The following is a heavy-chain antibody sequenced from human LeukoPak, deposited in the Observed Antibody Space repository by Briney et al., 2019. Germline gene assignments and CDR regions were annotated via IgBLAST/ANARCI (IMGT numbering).Heavy chain of an antibody. D-gene: IGHD3-10*01. Sequence: AASVKVSCKTSGGTFSSYTISWVRQAPGQGLEWMGGIIPIFGTANYAQKFQGRVTITADESTSTVYMELSSLRSEDTAVYYCARNRRVVRGVIIVENYYYYMDVWGKGTTVTISS. CDR2: IIPIFGTA. V-gene: IGHV1-69*13. J-gene: IGHJ6*03. CDR3: ARNRRVVRGVIIVENYYYYMDV. CDR1: GGTFSSYT.